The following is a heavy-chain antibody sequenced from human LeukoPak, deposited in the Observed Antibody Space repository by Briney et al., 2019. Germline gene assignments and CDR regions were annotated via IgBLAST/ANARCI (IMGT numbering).Heavy chain of an antibody. CDR2: INHSGST. CDR1: GGSISSYY. CDR3: ARGTTYYYGSGSYYILDY. Sequence: SETLSLTCTVSGGSISSYYWSWIRQPPGKGLEWIGEINHSGSTNYNPSLKSRVTTSVDTSKDQFSLKLSSVTAADTAVYYCARGTTYYYGSGSYYILDYWGQGTLVTVSS. J-gene: IGHJ4*02. V-gene: IGHV4-34*01. D-gene: IGHD3-10*01.